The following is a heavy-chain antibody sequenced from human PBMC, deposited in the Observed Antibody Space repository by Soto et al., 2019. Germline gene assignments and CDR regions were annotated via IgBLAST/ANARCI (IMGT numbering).Heavy chain of an antibody. Sequence: ASVKVSCKGSGYTFTNYGFRWLRQAPGQGLEWMGWISGYNGNTKYAEKFQGRVTMTTDTSTSTAHMELRSLRSDDTAVYYCAREGQAPYYYYGMDVWGQGTAVTVSS. CDR1: GYTFTNYG. CDR2: ISGYNGNT. CDR3: AREGQAPYYYYGMDV. V-gene: IGHV1-18*01. J-gene: IGHJ6*02. D-gene: IGHD3-16*01.